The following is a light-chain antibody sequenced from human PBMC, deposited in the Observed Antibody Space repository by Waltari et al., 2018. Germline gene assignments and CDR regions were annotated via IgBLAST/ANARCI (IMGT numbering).Light chain of an antibody. CDR2: VNSDGSH. CDR1: SAHSTHA. J-gene: IGLJ2*01. CDR3: QTWDTDILVV. Sequence: QLVLTQSPSASASLGASVKVTCTLNSAHSTHAIAWHQQQPGKGPRYLMRVNSDGSHTKGDGLPDRFSGSSSGTERYLSISSLQSDDEADYYCQTWDTDILVVFGGGTRLTVL. V-gene: IGLV4-69*01.